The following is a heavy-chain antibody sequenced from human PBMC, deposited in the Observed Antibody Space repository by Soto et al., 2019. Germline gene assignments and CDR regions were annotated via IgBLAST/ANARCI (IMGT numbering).Heavy chain of an antibody. V-gene: IGHV1-69*01. J-gene: IGHJ3*01. D-gene: IGHD6-19*01. CDR2: IIPMFGIP. Sequence: QVQLVQSGDEVKKPGSSVKVSCRASGGTLNKHAITWVRRAPGQGLEWLGGIIPMFGIPNYPQKFQGRVTITADDSTNTSHMELIGLTSDDTAVYYCARGGTSGWLKGAYDVWGQGTMVTVSS. CDR1: GGTLNKHA. CDR3: ARGGTSGWLKGAYDV.